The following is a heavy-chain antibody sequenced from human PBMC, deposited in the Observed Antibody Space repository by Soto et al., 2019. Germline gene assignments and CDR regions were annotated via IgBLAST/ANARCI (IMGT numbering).Heavy chain of an antibody. CDR2: ISYDGSNK. CDR3: AKAPNDYGDYVVAY. V-gene: IGHV3-30*18. CDR1: GFTFSSYG. J-gene: IGHJ4*02. D-gene: IGHD4-17*01. Sequence: QVQLVESGGGVVQPGRSLRLSCAASGFTFSSYGMHWVRQAPGKGLEWVAVISYDGSNKYYADSVKGRFTISRDNSKNTLYLQMNSLRAEDTAVYYCAKAPNDYGDYVVAYWGQGTLVTVSS.